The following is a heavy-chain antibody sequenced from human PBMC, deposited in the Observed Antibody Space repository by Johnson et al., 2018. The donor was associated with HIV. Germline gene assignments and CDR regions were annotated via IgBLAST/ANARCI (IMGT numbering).Heavy chain of an antibody. V-gene: IGHV3-11*01. CDR3: ARFGGMATSFDGFDI. J-gene: IGHJ3*02. D-gene: IGHD5-24*01. CDR1: GFSFSDYD. Sequence: QVQLVESGGGWVKPGGSLRLSCAASGFSFSDYDMSWVRQAPGKGLEWVSFITNTAATMYYAYSVNDPFTISRDNAKNSLDLQMNSLRAEDTAVYFCARFGGMATSFDGFDIWGQGTMVTVSS. CDR2: ITNTAATM.